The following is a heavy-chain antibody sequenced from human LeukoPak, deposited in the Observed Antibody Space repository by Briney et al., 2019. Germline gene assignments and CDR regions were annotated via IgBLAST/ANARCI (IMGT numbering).Heavy chain of an antibody. D-gene: IGHD3-9*01. V-gene: IGHV1-18*04. CDR1: GSTFTSYG. CDR3: ARDYPIFDDILTGYLTFDY. Sequence: ASVKVSCKASGSTFTSYGISWVRQAPGQGLEWMGWISAYNGNTNYAQKLQGRVTMTTDTSTSTAYMELRSLRSDDTAAYYCARDYPIFDDILTGYLTFDYWGQGTLVTVSS. J-gene: IGHJ4*02. CDR2: ISAYNGNT.